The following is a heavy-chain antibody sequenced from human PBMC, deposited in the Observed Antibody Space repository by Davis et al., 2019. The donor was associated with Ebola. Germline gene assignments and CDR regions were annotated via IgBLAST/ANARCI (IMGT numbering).Heavy chain of an antibody. Sequence: GESLKISCAASGFTFSNYNMNWVRQAPGKGLEWVSVLYSGGSTFYADSVKGRFTIFSDNSMDTVHLDMTSLRVEDTAVYFCATPLVGDAFGVWGQGTTVTVSS. D-gene: IGHD3-3*01. J-gene: IGHJ3*01. CDR1: GFTFSNYN. V-gene: IGHV3-66*04. CDR2: LYSGGST. CDR3: ATPLVGDAFGV.